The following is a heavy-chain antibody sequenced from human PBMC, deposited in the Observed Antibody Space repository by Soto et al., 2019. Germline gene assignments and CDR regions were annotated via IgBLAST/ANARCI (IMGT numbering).Heavy chain of an antibody. CDR1: GGTFSSYS. Sequence: QVQLVQSGAEVKKPGSSVKVSCKASGGTFSSYSINWVRQAPGQGLEWMGEIIPFFGTANYAQKFQGRVTNTADESPSTAYMELSSLRSEDTAVYYCARDGGRHSGGIDYWGQGTLVTVSS. J-gene: IGHJ4*02. CDR3: ARDGGRHSGGIDY. D-gene: IGHD1-26*01. V-gene: IGHV1-69*01. CDR2: IIPFFGTA.